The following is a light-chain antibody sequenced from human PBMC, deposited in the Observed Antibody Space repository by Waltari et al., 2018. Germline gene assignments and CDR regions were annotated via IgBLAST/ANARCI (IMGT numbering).Light chain of an antibody. Sequence: QLVLTQSPSASASLRASVTLTCTLDSGHSSNTVALLPQQPGACPRYLMTINSDGSHSKGDEIPDRFSGSSSGAERYLAISSVQSEDEADYYCQTGGHGTWVFGGGTKLTVL. CDR3: QTGGHGTWV. CDR2: INSDGSH. J-gene: IGLJ3*02. CDR1: SGHSSNT. V-gene: IGLV4-69*01.